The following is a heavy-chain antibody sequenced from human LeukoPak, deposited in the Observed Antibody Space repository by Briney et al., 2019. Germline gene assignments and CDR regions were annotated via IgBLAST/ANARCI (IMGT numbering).Heavy chain of an antibody. Sequence: GGSLRLSCAASGFTFSSYWMSWVRQAPGKGLEWVANIKQDGSEKYYVDSVKGRFTISRDNAKNSLYLQMNSLRAEDTAVYYCARETYTNAWYPFDYWGQGTLVTVSS. D-gene: IGHD6-19*01. J-gene: IGHJ4*02. V-gene: IGHV3-7*01. CDR3: ARETYTNAWYPFDY. CDR1: GFTFSSYW. CDR2: IKQDGSEK.